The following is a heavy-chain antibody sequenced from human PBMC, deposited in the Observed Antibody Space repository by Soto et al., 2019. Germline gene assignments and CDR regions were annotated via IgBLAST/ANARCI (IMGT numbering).Heavy chain of an antibody. D-gene: IGHD2-2*01. CDR1: GCTFSSYA. CDR2: IIPIFGTA. V-gene: IGHV1-69*13. Sequence: GASVKVSCKASGCTFSSYAISWVRQAPGQGLEWMGGIIPIFGTANYAQKFQGRVTITADESTSTAYMELSSLRSEDTAVYYCARGSGCSSTSCLRDYYSYGMDVWGQGTTVTVSS. CDR3: ARGSGCSSTSCLRDYYSYGMDV. J-gene: IGHJ6*02.